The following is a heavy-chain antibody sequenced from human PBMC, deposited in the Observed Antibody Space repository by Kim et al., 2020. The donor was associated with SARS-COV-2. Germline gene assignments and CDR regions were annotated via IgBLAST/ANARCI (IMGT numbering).Heavy chain of an antibody. CDR2: ISSSGSTI. CDR1: GFTFSIYE. Sequence: GGSLRLSCAASGFTFSIYEMNWVRQAPGKGLEWVSYISSSGSTIYYADSVKGRFTISRDNAKNSLYLQMNSLRAEDTAVYYCARDDYVWGSYRYGSYNWFDPWGQGTLVTVSS. CDR3: ARDDYVWGSYRYGSYNWFDP. D-gene: IGHD3-16*02. V-gene: IGHV3-48*03. J-gene: IGHJ5*02.